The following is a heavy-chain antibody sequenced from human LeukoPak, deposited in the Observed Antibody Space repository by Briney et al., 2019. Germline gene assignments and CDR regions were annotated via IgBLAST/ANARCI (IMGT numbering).Heavy chain of an antibody. D-gene: IGHD1-26*01. CDR3: AKTSGHLDY. V-gene: IGHV3-23*01. Sequence: GESLRLSRAASGFTFTTSVMTWVRQVPGKGLEWVSVISGSGDTTYYADSVKGRFTISRDNSKSTLYLQMNGLRAEDTAIYYCAKTSGHLDYWGQGTLVTVSS. CDR2: ISGSGDTT. CDR1: GFTFTTSV. J-gene: IGHJ4*02.